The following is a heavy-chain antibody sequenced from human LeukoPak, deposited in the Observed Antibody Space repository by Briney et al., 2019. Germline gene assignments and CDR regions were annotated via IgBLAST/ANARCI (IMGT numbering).Heavy chain of an antibody. Sequence: GGSLRLSCAASGFTFSTYGMSWVRQAPGKGLEWVSGISFSGGSTYYADSVKGRFTISRDNAKNSLYLQMNSLRAEDTAVYYCARDHYYDSSGYTPAGDAFDIWGQGTMVTVSS. D-gene: IGHD3-22*01. CDR2: ISFSGGST. CDR3: ARDHYYDSSGYTPAGDAFDI. CDR1: GFTFSTYG. V-gene: IGHV3-23*01. J-gene: IGHJ3*02.